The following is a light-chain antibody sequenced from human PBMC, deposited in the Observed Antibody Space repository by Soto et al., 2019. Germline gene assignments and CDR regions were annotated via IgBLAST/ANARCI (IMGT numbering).Light chain of an antibody. J-gene: IGKJ4*01. V-gene: IGKV1-39*01. CDR3: QQSYSSFLS. CDR2: ATS. CDR1: QSISTY. Sequence: DIQMTQSPSSLSASIGDRVTITCRASQSISTYLNWYQHKPGKAPKLLIYATSTLQSGVSSRFSGSGSGTDFTLTISNLQPEDFASYYCQQSYSSFLSFXGGTKVDIK.